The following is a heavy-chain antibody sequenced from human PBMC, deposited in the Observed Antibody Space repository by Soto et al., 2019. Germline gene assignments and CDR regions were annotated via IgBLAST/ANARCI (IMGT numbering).Heavy chain of an antibody. CDR1: GFTFSSYA. J-gene: IGHJ4*02. V-gene: IGHV3-23*01. Sequence: EVQLLESGGGLGQPGGSLRLSCAASGFTFSSYAMTWVRQAPGKGLEWVSAISGSSGSAYYADSVKGRFSISRDNSKNTLYLHLNSLRGDDTAVYYCARAPYCRGDCFSYYFDYWGQGALVTVSS. CDR2: ISGSSGSA. CDR3: ARAPYCRGDCFSYYFDY. D-gene: IGHD2-21*02.